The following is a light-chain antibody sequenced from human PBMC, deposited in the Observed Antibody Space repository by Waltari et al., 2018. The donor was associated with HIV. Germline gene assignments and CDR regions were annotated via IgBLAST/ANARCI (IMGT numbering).Light chain of an antibody. CDR1: SSDVGGFNY. CDR3: SSYTSSSTRV. V-gene: IGLV2-14*01. J-gene: IGLJ3*02. CDR2: DVS. Sequence: QSALTQPASVSGSPGQSITISCTGTSSDVGGFNYFSWYQQYPGKAPKLMIYDVSNRPSGVSNRFSGSKSGNTASLTISGLQAEDEADYYCSSYTSSSTRVFGGGTKLTVL.